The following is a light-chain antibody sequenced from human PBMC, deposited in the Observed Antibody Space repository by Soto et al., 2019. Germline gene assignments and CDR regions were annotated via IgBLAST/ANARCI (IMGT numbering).Light chain of an antibody. J-gene: IGKJ4*01. CDR2: GAS. V-gene: IGKV3-15*01. CDR1: QGIGST. Sequence: EIVMTQSPATLSVSPGGRATLSCRASQGIGSTLAWYQQKPGQPPRLLIYGASTRATGVPARFSGSGSGTEFTLTINSLQSEDFAVYYCQRYNNWPLTFGGGTKVEIK. CDR3: QRYNNWPLT.